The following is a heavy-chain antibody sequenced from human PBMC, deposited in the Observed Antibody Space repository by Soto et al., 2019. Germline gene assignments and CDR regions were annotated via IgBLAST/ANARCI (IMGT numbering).Heavy chain of an antibody. CDR3: AKSVGPTTRSGAGTH. D-gene: IGHD1-26*01. V-gene: IGHV5-51*01. CDR1: GFSFTNNW. J-gene: IGHJ4*02. CDR2: IYPGDSDT. Sequence: GESLKISCKVSGFSFTNNWIGWVRQMPGKGLEWMGIIYPGDSDTRYSPAFQGQVTISVDKSTSTAYLQWSSLKASDTAVYYCAKSVGPTTRSGAGTHWGQGALVTVSS.